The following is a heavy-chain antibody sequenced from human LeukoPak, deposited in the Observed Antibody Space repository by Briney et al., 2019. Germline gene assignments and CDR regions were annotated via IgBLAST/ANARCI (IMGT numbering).Heavy chain of an antibody. V-gene: IGHV4-39*07. CDR2: INYSGRT. CDR3: ASPELPNPNDAFDI. J-gene: IGHJ3*02. CDR1: DDSINNDRYF. D-gene: IGHD1-26*01. Sequence: SETLSLTCSISDDSINNDRYFWAWIRQPPGKGLEWIASINYSGRTYYNPSLNSRLIISVDTSKNQFSLKLSSVTAADTAVYYCASPELPNPNDAFDIWGQGTMVTVSS.